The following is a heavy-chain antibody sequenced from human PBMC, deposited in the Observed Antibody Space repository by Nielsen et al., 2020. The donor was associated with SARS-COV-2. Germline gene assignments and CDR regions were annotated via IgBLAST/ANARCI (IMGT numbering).Heavy chain of an antibody. V-gene: IGHV4-4*02. CDR2: IYHSGST. D-gene: IGHD4-17*01. CDR3: ARIPTTDYGDYYYYGMDV. CDR1: GGSISSSNW. J-gene: IGHJ6*02. Sequence: SETLSLTCAVSGGSISSSNWWSWVRQPPGKGLEWIGKIYHSGSTNYNPSLKSRVTISVDKSKNQFSLRLSSVTAADTAVYYCARIPTTDYGDYYYYGMDVWGQGTTVTVSS.